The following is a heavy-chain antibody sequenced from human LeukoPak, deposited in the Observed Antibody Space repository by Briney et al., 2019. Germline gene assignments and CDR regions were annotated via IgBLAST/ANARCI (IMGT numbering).Heavy chain of an antibody. CDR1: GFTFSDYC. V-gene: IGHV3-23*01. CDR2: IRASGSNT. D-gene: IGHD3-16*01. CDR3: AKDEKTGSLVSSWDY. Sequence: GGSLRLSCAASGFTFSDYCMSWVRQAPGKGLEWVSCIRASGSNTYYTGSVKGRFTISRDNSRNTVYLQITSLRADDTAVYYCAKDEKTGSLVSSWDYWGQGTLVTVSS. J-gene: IGHJ4*02.